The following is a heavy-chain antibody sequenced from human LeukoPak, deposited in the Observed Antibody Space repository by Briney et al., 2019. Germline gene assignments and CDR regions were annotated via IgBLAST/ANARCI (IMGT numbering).Heavy chain of an antibody. D-gene: IGHD4/OR15-4a*01. J-gene: IGHJ4*02. CDR2: IYYSGTT. CDR3: AGAPNLYYFYY. Sequence: SETLSLTCTVSGGSISSHYWSWIRQPPGKGLEWIGHIYYSGTTNYNPSLKSRVTISVDTSKNQFSLKVSSVTAADTAVYHCAGAPNLYYFYYWGQGTLVTVSS. CDR1: GGSISSHY. V-gene: IGHV4-59*08.